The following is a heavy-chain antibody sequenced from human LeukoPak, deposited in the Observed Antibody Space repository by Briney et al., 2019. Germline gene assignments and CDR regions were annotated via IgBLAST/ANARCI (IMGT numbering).Heavy chain of an antibody. V-gene: IGHV3-66*01. Sequence: GRSLRLSCAASGFTFSSNYMSWVRQAPGKGLEWVSVIYSGGSTYYADSVKGRFTISRDNSKNTLYLQMNSLRAEDTAVYYCARGSGRYYYDSSGYYYSYWGQGTLVTVSS. CDR3: ARGSGRYYYDSSGYYYSY. CDR1: GFTFSSNY. D-gene: IGHD3-22*01. CDR2: IYSGGST. J-gene: IGHJ4*02.